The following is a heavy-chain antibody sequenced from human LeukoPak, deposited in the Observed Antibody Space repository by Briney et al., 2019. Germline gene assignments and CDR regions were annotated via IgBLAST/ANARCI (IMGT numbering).Heavy chain of an antibody. CDR3: ARDRVSVEWELLTFDY. V-gene: IGHV3-9*01. CDR1: GFTFDDYA. J-gene: IGHJ4*02. Sequence: GGSLRLSCAASGFTFDDYAMHWVRQAPGKGLEWVSGISWNSGSMDYADSVKGRFTISRDNAKNSLYLQMNSLRAEDTAVYYCARDRVSVEWELLTFDYWGQGTLVTVSS. D-gene: IGHD1-26*01. CDR2: ISWNSGSM.